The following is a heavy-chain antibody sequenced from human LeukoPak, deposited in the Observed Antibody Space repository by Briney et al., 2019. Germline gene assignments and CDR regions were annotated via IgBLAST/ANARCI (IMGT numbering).Heavy chain of an antibody. CDR1: GYTFTSYG. D-gene: IGHD3-16*02. V-gene: IGHV1-18*01. J-gene: IGHJ4*02. Sequence: GASVKVSCKASGYTFTSYGISWVRQAPGQGLEWMGWISAYNGNTNYAQKLQGRVTMTTDTSTSTAYMELRSLRSDDTAVYYCVRVPGGVIDYGYFDYWGQGTLVTVSS. CDR3: VRVPGGVIDYGYFDY. CDR2: ISAYNGNT.